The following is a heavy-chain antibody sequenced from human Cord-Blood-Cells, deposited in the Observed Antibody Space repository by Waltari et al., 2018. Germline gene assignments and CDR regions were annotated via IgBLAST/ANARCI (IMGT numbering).Heavy chain of an antibody. V-gene: IGHV4-34*01. CDR2: INHSGST. CDR3: ARGYGGLTGTTSDHCDY. Sequence: QVQLQQWGAGLLKPSETLSLTCAVYGGSFRGYYWSWIRQPPGKGLEWIGEINHSGSTNYNPSLKSRVTISVDTSKNQFSLKLSSVTAADTAVYYCARGYGGLTGTTSDHCDYWGQGTLVTVSS. D-gene: IGHD1-1*01. CDR1: GGSFRGYY. J-gene: IGHJ4*02.